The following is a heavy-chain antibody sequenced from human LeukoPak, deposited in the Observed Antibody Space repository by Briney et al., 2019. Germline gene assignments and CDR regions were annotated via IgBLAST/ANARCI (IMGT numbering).Heavy chain of an antibody. D-gene: IGHD3-22*01. CDR2: IIPILGIA. V-gene: IGHV1-69*02. CDR1: GGTFGSYT. CDR3: ARADDSIRYFDY. J-gene: IGHJ4*02. Sequence: SVKVSCKASGGTFGSYTISWVRQAPGQGLEWMGRIIPILGIANYAQKFQGRVTITADKSTSTAYMELSSLRSEDTAVYYCARADDSIRYFDYWGQGTLVTVSS.